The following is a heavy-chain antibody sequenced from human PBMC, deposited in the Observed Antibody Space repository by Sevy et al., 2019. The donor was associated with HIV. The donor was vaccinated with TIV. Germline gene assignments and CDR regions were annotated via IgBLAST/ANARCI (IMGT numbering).Heavy chain of an antibody. CDR3: AKDMVDCSGGTCYSGAVSPFES. D-gene: IGHD2-15*01. Sequence: GGSLRLSCAASGFIFNNYDMYWIRQAPGKGLEWVATVSYDGADKDYADIVKGRFTISSDSSRSMLYLQMRSLRPEDTGVYFCAKDMVDCSGGTCYSGAVSPFESWGQGTLVTVSS. V-gene: IGHV3-30*18. CDR2: VSYDGADK. CDR1: GFIFNNYD. J-gene: IGHJ4*02.